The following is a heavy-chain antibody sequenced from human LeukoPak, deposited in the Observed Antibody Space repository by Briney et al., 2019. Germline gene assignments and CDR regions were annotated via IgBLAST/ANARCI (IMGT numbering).Heavy chain of an antibody. Sequence: GGSLRLSCAASGFTFGDYGMHWVRQAPGKGLECVAVIWYDGSNKYYADSVKGRFTISRDNSRNTLYLQMNSLRAEDTAVYYCVRELPPVVQYYFDYWGPGTLVTVSS. V-gene: IGHV3-33*01. CDR1: GFTFGDYG. CDR2: IWYDGSNK. J-gene: IGHJ4*02. CDR3: VRELPPVVQYYFDY. D-gene: IGHD3-22*01.